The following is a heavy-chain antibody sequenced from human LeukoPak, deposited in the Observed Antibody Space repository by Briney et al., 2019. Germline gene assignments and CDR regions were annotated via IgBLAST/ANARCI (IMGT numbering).Heavy chain of an antibody. D-gene: IGHD2-2*01. V-gene: IGHV3-9*01. CDR3: AKSCSGTSCPIDY. CDR2: ISWNSGSI. Sequence: PGGSLRLSCAASGFTFDDYAMHWVRQAPGKGLEWVSGISWNSGSIGYADSVKGRFTISRDNAKNSLYLQMNSLRAEDTALYYCAKSCSGTSCPIDYWGQGTLVTVSS. CDR1: GFTFDDYA. J-gene: IGHJ4*02.